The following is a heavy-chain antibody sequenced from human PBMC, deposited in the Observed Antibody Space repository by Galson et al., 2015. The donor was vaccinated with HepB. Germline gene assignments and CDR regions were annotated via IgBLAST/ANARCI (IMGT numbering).Heavy chain of an antibody. Sequence: SLRLSCAASGFTFSSYSMNWVRQAPGKGLEWVSYISSSSSTIYYADSVKGRFTISRDNAKNSLYLQMNSLRAEDTAVYYCARGNSFPADRYYYDSSGYVGGRIQSHYYYYGMDVWGQGTTVTVSS. D-gene: IGHD3-22*01. CDR1: GFTFSSYS. CDR3: ARGNSFPADRYYYDSSGYVGGRIQSHYYYYGMDV. J-gene: IGHJ6*02. V-gene: IGHV3-48*01. CDR2: ISSSSSTI.